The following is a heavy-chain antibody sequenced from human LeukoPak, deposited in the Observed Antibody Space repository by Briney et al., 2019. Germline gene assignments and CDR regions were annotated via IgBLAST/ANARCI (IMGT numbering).Heavy chain of an antibody. V-gene: IGHV1-69*13. J-gene: IGHJ4*02. CDR1: GGTFSSYA. D-gene: IGHD3-22*01. Sequence: GASVKVSCKASGGTFSSYAISWVRQAPGQGLEWMGGIIPIFGTANYAQKFQGRVTITAGESTSTAYMELSSLRSEDTAVYYCARDRYRIYYDSSGYYPPDYWGQGTLVTVSS. CDR2: IIPIFGTA. CDR3: ARDRYRIYYDSSGYYPPDY.